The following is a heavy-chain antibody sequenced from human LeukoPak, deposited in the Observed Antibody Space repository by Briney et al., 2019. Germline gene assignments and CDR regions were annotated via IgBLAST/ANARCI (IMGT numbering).Heavy chain of an antibody. CDR2: ISSSGSTI. J-gene: IGHJ4*02. Sequence: GGSLSLSCAASGFTFSSYEMNWVRQAPGKGLEWVSYISSSGSTIFYADSVKGRFTISRDNAKNSLYLQMNSLRAEDTAVYYCAKDSLMVRGVRDYWGQGTLVTVSS. V-gene: IGHV3-48*03. D-gene: IGHD3-10*01. CDR3: AKDSLMVRGVRDY. CDR1: GFTFSSYE.